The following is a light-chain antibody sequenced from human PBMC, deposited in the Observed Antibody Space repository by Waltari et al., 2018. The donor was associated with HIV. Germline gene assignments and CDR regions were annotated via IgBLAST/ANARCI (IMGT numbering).Light chain of an antibody. CDR1: TLYVARYNY. CDR3: SSYTSSTILA. CDR2: EVS. J-gene: IGLJ2*01. Sequence: QSALTQPASVSGSPGPSRTISCTATTLYVARYNYFSWYQHHPGKAPKLIIYEVSNRPSGVSDRFSGSKSGNTASLTISGLHAADEGDYYCSSYTSSTILAFGEGTKLTVL. V-gene: IGLV2-14*01.